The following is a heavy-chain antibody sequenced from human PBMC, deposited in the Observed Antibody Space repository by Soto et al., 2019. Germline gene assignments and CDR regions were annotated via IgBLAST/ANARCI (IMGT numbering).Heavy chain of an antibody. CDR1: GGSVSSGSYY. V-gene: IGHV4-61*01. Sequence: TLSLTCTVSGGSVSSGSYYWSWIRQPPGKGLEWIGYIYYSGSTNYNPSLKSRVTISVDTSKNQFSLKLSSVTAADTAVYYCASLPAGYSSGWYGPFDYWGQGTLVTVSS. D-gene: IGHD6-19*01. CDR3: ASLPAGYSSGWYGPFDY. J-gene: IGHJ4*02. CDR2: IYYSGST.